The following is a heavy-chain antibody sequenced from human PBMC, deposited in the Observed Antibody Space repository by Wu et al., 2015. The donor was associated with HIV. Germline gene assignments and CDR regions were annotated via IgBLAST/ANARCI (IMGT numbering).Heavy chain of an antibody. Sequence: QVQLVQSGAEVRKPGSSVKISCRASGDTFNSYAISWVRLAPGQGLEWMGGIITVLGAPMYAQKFQGRVSITTDDSTNTVYMELTSLRFDDTAVYYCARNTDSVATSLYSLGVWGQGTTVTVSS. CDR3: ARNTDSVATSLYSLGV. V-gene: IGHV1-69*05. CDR2: IITVLGAP. CDR1: GDTFNSYA. J-gene: IGHJ6*02. D-gene: IGHD6-19*01.